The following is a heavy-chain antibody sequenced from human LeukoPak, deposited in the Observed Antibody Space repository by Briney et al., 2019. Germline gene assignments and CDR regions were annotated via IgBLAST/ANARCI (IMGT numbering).Heavy chain of an antibody. CDR3: ARHLTGYYYYYMDV. Sequence: PSETLSLTCTVSGGSISSFYWSWVRQPPGKGLEWIGYIYHSGSTNYNPSLKSRVTISVDPSKNQFSLKVSSVTAADTAVYYCARHLTGYYYYYMDVWGKGTPVTVSS. CDR2: IYHSGST. J-gene: IGHJ6*03. V-gene: IGHV4-59*08. CDR1: GGSISSFY. D-gene: IGHD3-16*01.